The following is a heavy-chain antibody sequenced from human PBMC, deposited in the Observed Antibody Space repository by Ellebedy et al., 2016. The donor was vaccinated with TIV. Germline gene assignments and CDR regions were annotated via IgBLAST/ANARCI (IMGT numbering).Heavy chain of an antibody. CDR1: AYTFTTYD. CDR2: ISAYNGNT. V-gene: IGHV1-18*01. Sequence: ASVKVSCXASAYTFTTYDINWVRQAPGQGLEWMGWISAYNGNTNYAQKLQGRVTMTTDTSTSTAYMELRSLRSDDTAVYYCARDADIVATTLDYWGQGTLVTVSS. J-gene: IGHJ4*02. D-gene: IGHD5-12*01. CDR3: ARDADIVATTLDY.